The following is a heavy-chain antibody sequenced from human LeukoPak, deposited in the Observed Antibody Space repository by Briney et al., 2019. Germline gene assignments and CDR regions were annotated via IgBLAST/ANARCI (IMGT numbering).Heavy chain of an antibody. CDR2: IYYSGTT. Sequence: SETLSLTCTVSGAPIITTDYHWGWIRQPPGKGLEWIGSIYYSGTTYYNPSLKSRLTISMDTSRNHFSLSLSSVTAADTAMYYCAREIASSVEFWGQGSLVTVSS. CDR1: GAPIITTDYH. J-gene: IGHJ4*02. CDR3: AREIASSVEF. D-gene: IGHD6-6*01. V-gene: IGHV4-39*02.